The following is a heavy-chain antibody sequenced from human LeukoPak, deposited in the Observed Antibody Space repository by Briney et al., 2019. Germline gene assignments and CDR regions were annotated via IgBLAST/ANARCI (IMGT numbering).Heavy chain of an antibody. CDR3: ARVSSVWAFDI. Sequence: GGSLRLSCAASGFTFSSYWMSWVRQAPGKGLEWVANIKQDGSEKYYVDSVKGRFTISRDDAKNSLYLQMNSLRAEDTAVYYCARVSSVWAFDIWGQGTMVTVSS. V-gene: IGHV3-7*01. CDR2: IKQDGSEK. CDR1: GFTFSSYW. D-gene: IGHD6-6*01. J-gene: IGHJ3*02.